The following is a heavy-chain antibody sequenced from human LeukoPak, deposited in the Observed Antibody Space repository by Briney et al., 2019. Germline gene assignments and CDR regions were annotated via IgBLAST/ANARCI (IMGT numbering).Heavy chain of an antibody. D-gene: IGHD2-15*01. CDR2: INWDGGAY. J-gene: IGHJ4*02. CDR1: GSTFDDYG. Sequence: GSLRLSCRDSGSTFDDYGMTWVRQAPGKVLEWVSGINWDGGAYNYGASVKGRFIISRDNAKNSLYLEMNSLRVEDTAVYFCARDLSSSWYSLAYWGKGILVTVSS. CDR3: ARDLSSSWYSLAY. V-gene: IGHV3-20*04.